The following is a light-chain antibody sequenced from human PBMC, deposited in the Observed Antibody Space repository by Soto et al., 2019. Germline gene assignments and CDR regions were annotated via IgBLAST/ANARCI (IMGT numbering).Light chain of an antibody. CDR2: DAS. V-gene: IGKV1-5*01. Sequence: DIEMTQSPSTLSASVGDRVVITCRASQSISYWLAWYQQKPGKAPKLLIYDASTLASGVPARFSGSGSGTEFTLTISSLQPDDFATYYCHSGTFGRGTKV. J-gene: IGKJ1*01. CDR3: HSGT. CDR1: QSISYW.